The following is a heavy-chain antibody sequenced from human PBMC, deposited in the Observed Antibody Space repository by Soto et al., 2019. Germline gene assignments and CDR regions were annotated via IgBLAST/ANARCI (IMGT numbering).Heavy chain of an antibody. J-gene: IGHJ4*02. CDR2: IKDDGGDE. V-gene: IGHV3-7*05. CDR1: GFTFSPFW. Sequence: EVQLVESGGGLVQPGGSLRLSCVYSGFTFSPFWMSWVRQAPGKGLEWVAIIKDDGGDELYLEAVRGRFRISRDNAKKSLFLAMDSLRVEDTAVYYCAGGSGWISDSWGQGTLVTVSS. CDR3: AGGSGWISDS. D-gene: IGHD6-19*01.